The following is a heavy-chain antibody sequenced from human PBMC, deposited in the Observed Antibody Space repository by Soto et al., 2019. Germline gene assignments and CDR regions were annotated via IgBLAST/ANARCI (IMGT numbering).Heavy chain of an antibody. Sequence: QVQLVQSGAEVKKPGASVKVSCKASGYTFTSYAMHWVRQAPGQRLEWMGWINAGNGNTKYSQKFQGRVTITRDTSASTAYMELSSLRSEDTAVYYCARDLTLWFGSYYYYCMDVWGKGTTVTVSS. CDR2: INAGNGNT. V-gene: IGHV1-3*01. CDR3: ARDLTLWFGSYYYYCMDV. D-gene: IGHD3-10*01. CDR1: GYTFTSYA. J-gene: IGHJ6*03.